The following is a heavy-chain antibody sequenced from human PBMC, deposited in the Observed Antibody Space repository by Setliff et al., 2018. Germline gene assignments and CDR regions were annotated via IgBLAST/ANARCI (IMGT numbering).Heavy chain of an antibody. D-gene: IGHD2-21*01. CDR1: GGSISRGDYY. Sequence: SETLSLTCTVSGGSISRGDYYWSWIRQHPGKGLEWIGSIYYSGSTYYNPSLKSRVTISVDTSKNQFSLKLSSVTAADTAVYYCARSVVVIAYDAFDIWGQGTMVTVSS. CDR2: IYYSGST. V-gene: IGHV4-39*01. CDR3: ARSVVVIAYDAFDI. J-gene: IGHJ3*02.